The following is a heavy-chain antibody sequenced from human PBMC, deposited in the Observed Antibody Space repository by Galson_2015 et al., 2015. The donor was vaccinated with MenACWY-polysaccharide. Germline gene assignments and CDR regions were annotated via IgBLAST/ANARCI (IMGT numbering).Heavy chain of an antibody. CDR3: ARDSRGDYFYFDY. V-gene: IGHV6-1*01. D-gene: IGHD4-17*01. CDR1: GDSVSSHTAA. CDR2: TFYRSKWYS. J-gene: IGHJ4*02. Sequence: CAISGDSVSSHTAAWNWIRQSPSRGLEWLGRTFYRSKWYSDYAESVKSRITINPDTSKNQFYLQLNSVTPEDTAVYYCARDSRGDYFYFDYWGQGTLVTVSS.